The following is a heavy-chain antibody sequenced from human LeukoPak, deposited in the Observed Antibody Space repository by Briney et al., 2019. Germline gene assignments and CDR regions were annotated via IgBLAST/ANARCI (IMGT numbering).Heavy chain of an antibody. CDR1: GFTFSSYS. J-gene: IGHJ4*02. CDR3: ARRYGLRLSFDY. CDR2: ISSSSTI. V-gene: IGHV3-48*02. D-gene: IGHD4-17*01. Sequence: GGSLRLSCAASGFTFSSYSMNWVRQAPGKGLEWVSYISSSSTIYYADTVKGRFTISRDNAKNSLYLQMNSLRDEDTAVYYCARRYGLRLSFDYWGQGTLVTVSS.